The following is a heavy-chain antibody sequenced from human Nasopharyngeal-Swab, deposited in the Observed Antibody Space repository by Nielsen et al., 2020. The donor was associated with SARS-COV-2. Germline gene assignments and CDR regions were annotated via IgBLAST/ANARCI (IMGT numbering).Heavy chain of an antibody. CDR2: ISWNSGSI. D-gene: IGHD6-19*01. Sequence: GGSLRLSCAASGFTFDDYAMHWVRQAPGKGLEWVSGISWNSGSIGYADSVKGRFTISRDNAKNSLYLQMNSLRAEDTALYYCAKVGSSYYYYMDVRGKGTTVTVSS. CDR3: AKVGSSYYYYMDV. J-gene: IGHJ6*03. CDR1: GFTFDDYA. V-gene: IGHV3-9*01.